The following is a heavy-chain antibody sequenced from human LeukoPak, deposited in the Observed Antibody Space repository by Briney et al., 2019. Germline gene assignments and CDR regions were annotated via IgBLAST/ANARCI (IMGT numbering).Heavy chain of an antibody. Sequence: GGSLRLSCAASGFTFSNYSMNWVRQAPGKGLEWVSSISSSSSYIYYADSVKGRFTISRDNAKNSLYLQMNSLRAEDTAVYYCARGDMVRGVPFDYWGQGTLVTVSS. D-gene: IGHD3-10*01. V-gene: IGHV3-21*01. CDR3: ARGDMVRGVPFDY. J-gene: IGHJ4*02. CDR1: GFTFSNYS. CDR2: ISSSSSYI.